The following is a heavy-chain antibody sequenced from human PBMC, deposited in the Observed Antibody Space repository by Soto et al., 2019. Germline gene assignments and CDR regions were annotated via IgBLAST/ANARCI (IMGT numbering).Heavy chain of an antibody. CDR2: INTDESST. CDR1: GFTFSSYW. J-gene: IGHJ4*02. D-gene: IGHD1-20*01. CDR3: ARRGPVTGLAY. V-gene: IGHV3-74*01. Sequence: EVQLVESGGGLVQPGGSLRLSCAASGFTFSSYWMHWVRQAPGKGLVWVSRINTDESSTTYADSVKGRFTISRDNAKNTLHLQMNNLRAEDTAVYYCARRGPVTGLAYWGQGTLVTVSS.